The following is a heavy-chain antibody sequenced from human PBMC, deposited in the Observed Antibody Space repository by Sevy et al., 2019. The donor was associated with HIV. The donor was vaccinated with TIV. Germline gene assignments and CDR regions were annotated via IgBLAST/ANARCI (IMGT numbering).Heavy chain of an antibody. Sequence: SETLSLTCAVYGGSFSGYYWSWIRQPPGKGLEWIGEINHSGSTNYNPSLKSRVTISVDTSKNQFSLQLSSVTVADTAVYYCARGLNYYYYGLDVWGQGTTVTVSS. CDR3: ARGLNYYYYGLDV. CDR1: GGSFSGYY. V-gene: IGHV4-34*01. CDR2: INHSGST. J-gene: IGHJ6*02.